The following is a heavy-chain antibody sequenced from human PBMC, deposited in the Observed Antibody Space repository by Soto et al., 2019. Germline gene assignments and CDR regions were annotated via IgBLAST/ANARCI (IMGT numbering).Heavy chain of an antibody. J-gene: IGHJ4*02. D-gene: IGHD6-6*01. V-gene: IGHV3-48*03. CDR1: GFTFSSFE. CDR2: IGRSGETI. CDR3: ARDSRGGAACRPTFYY. Sequence: EVQLAESGGGLAQPGGSLRLSCVGSGFTFSSFEINWVRQTPGKGLEWLSYIGRSGETIYYADSVKGRFTISRDNAESSLFLQMNGLRDEDTGIYYCARDSRGGAACRPTFYYWGRGTLVTVSS.